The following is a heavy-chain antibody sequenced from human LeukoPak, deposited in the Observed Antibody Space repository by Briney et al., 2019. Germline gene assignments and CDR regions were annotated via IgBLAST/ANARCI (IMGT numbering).Heavy chain of an antibody. V-gene: IGHV3-53*01. CDR3: ARDRSGGYVSYFDY. CDR1: GFTVSSNY. CDR2: IYSGGST. Sequence: GGSLRLSCAASGFTVSSNYMSWVRQAPGKGLEWVSIIYSGGSTYYADSVKGRFTISRDNAKNSLYLQMNSLRDEDTAVYYCARDRSGGYVSYFDYWGQGSLVTVSA. J-gene: IGHJ4*02. D-gene: IGHD3-22*01.